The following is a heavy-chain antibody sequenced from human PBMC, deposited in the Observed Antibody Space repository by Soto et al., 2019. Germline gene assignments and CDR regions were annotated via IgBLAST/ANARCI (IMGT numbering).Heavy chain of an antibody. CDR2: IYYSGST. CDR1: GGSISSGGYY. D-gene: IGHD2-21*01. V-gene: IGHV4-31*03. CDR3: ARGPRLFPGYYYYGMDV. J-gene: IGHJ6*02. Sequence: QVQLQESGPGLVKPSQTLSLTCTVSGGSISSGGYYWSWIRQHPGKGLEWIGYIYYSGSTYYNPSLKGRVTISVDTSKNQFSLKLSSVTAADTAVYYCARGPRLFPGYYYYGMDVWGQGTTVTVSS.